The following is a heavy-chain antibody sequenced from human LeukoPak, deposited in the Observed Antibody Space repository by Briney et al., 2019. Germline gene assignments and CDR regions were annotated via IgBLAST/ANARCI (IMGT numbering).Heavy chain of an antibody. CDR3: ARDLGANWYFDL. Sequence: GASVKVSCKASGGTFSSYAISWVRQAPGQGLEWMGRIIPILGIANYAQKFQGRVTITRDTSASTAYMELSSLRSEDTAVYYCARDLGANWYFDLWGRGTLVTVSS. CDR1: GGTFSSYA. J-gene: IGHJ2*01. D-gene: IGHD3-16*01. CDR2: IIPILGIA. V-gene: IGHV1-69*04.